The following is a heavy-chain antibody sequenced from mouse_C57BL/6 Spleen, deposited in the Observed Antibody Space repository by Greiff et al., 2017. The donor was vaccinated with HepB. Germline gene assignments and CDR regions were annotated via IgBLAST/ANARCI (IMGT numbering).Heavy chain of an antibody. V-gene: IGHV7-1*01. J-gene: IGHJ1*03. CDR3: ARDAGRGGYFDV. CDR1: GFTFSDFY. Sequence: EVKLVESGGGLVQSGRSLRLSCATSGFTFSDFYMEWVRQAPGKGLEWIAASRNKASDYTTEYSASVKGRFIVSRDTSQSILYLQMNALRAEDTAIYYCARDAGRGGYFDVWGTGTTVTVSS. CDR2: SRNKASDYTT.